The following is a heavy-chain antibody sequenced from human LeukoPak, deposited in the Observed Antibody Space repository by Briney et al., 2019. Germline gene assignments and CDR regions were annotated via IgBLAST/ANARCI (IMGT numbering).Heavy chain of an antibody. V-gene: IGHV3-23*01. CDR1: GFTFSGSA. D-gene: IGHD5-12*01. Sequence: GGSLKLSCAASGFTFSGSAMHWVRQAPGKGLEWVSAISGSGGSTYCADSMKGRFTISRDNSKNTLYLQMNSLRAEDTALYYCAKDAGYSGYDRSDYWGQGTLVTVSS. CDR3: AKDAGYSGYDRSDY. CDR2: ISGSGGST. J-gene: IGHJ4*02.